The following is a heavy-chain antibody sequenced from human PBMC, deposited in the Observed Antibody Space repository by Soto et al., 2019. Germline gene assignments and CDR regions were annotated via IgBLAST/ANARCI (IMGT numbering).Heavy chain of an antibody. CDR2: ISSSSSTI. D-gene: IGHD6-13*01. V-gene: IGHV3-48*01. CDR1: GFTFSSYS. J-gene: IGHJ6*02. Sequence: GGALRLSCAASGFTFSSYSINWGRQAPGKGLEWVSYISSSSSTIYYADSVKGRFTISRDNAKNSLYLQMNSLRAEDTAVYYCAREEGQQLGLGMDVWGQGTTVTVSS. CDR3: AREEGQQLGLGMDV.